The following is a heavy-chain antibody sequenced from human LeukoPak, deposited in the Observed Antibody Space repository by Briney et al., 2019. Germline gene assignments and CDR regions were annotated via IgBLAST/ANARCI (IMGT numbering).Heavy chain of an antibody. CDR2: INHSGST. V-gene: IGHV4-34*01. D-gene: IGHD4-23*01. J-gene: IGHJ3*02. CDR1: GGSFSGYY. CDR3: ARQRGNSDALDI. Sequence: SETLSLTCAVYGGSFSGYYWSWIRQPPGKGLEWIGEINHSGSTNYNPSLKSRVTISVDTSKNQFSLKLSSVTAADTAVYYCARQRGNSDALDIWGQGTMVTVSS.